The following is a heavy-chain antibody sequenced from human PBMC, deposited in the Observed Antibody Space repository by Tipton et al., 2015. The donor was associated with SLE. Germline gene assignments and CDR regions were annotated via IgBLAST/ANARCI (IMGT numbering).Heavy chain of an antibody. CDR3: ARGGVGGYDYLDY. CDR2: KSYRGST. Sequence: TLSLTCTVSGGSISSSSYYWSWIRQHPGMGLEWIGHKSYRGSTHSNPSLRSRVTISVDTSKNQFSLRLTSVTAADTAVYYCARGGVGGYDYLDYWGQGTPVVVSS. J-gene: IGHJ4*02. D-gene: IGHD5-12*01. CDR1: GGSISSSSYY. V-gene: IGHV4-31*03.